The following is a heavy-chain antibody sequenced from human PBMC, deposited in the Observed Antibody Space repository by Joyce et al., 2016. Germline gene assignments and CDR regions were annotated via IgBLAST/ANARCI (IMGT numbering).Heavy chain of an antibody. D-gene: IGHD2-15*01. CDR1: GYTFTGYY. CDR3: ARVLVGDCSGGSCYFDY. Sequence: QVQLVQSGAEVKKPGASVKVSCKASGYTFTGYYMHWVRQAPGQGLKWMRRINPNSGGKNFAKKFQGRVTMTRDTSISTAYMELSRLRSDDTAVYYCARVLVGDCSGGSCYFDYWGQGSLVTVSS. V-gene: IGHV1-2*06. J-gene: IGHJ4*02. CDR2: INPNSGGK.